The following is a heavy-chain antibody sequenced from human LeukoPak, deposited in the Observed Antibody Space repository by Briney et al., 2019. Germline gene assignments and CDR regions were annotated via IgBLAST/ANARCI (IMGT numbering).Heavy chain of an antibody. V-gene: IGHV3-21*01. J-gene: IGHJ6*03. D-gene: IGHD2-8*01. Sequence: GSLRLSCAASGFTFSSYSMNWVRQAPGKGLEWVSSISSSSSYIYYADSVKGRFTISRHNAKNSLYLQMNSLSAEDTALYYCARNMLGYNYHYMDVWGKGTTVTVSS. CDR2: ISSSSSYI. CDR1: GFTFSSYS. CDR3: ARNMLGYNYHYMDV.